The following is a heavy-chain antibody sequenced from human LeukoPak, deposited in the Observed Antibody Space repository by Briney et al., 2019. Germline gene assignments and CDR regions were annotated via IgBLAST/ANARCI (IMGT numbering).Heavy chain of an antibody. CDR2: ISAYNGNT. J-gene: IGHJ6*02. Sequence: ASVKVSCKASGYTFTSYGISWVRQAPGQGLEWMRWISAYNGNTNYAQKLQGRVTMTTDTSTSTAYMELRSLRSDDTAVYYCASQSRGYSNYDYGMDVWGQGTTVTVSS. CDR3: ASQSRGYSNYDYGMDV. D-gene: IGHD4-11*01. V-gene: IGHV1-18*01. CDR1: GYTFTSYG.